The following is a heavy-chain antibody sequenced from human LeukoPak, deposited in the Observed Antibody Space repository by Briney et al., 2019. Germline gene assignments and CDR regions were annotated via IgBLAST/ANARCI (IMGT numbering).Heavy chain of an antibody. CDR3: ARGVIPAAPGQLWPYYFDY. Sequence: GASVKVSCKASGGTFSSYAISWVRQAPGQGLEWMGGIIPIFGTANYAQKFQGRVTITADESTSTAYMELSSPRSEDTAVYYCARGVIPAAPGQLWPYYFDYWGQGTLVTVSS. D-gene: IGHD2-2*01. CDR2: IIPIFGTA. CDR1: GGTFSSYA. J-gene: IGHJ4*02. V-gene: IGHV1-69*13.